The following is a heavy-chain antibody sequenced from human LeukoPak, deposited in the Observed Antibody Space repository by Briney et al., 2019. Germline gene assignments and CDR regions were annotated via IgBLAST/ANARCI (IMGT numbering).Heavy chain of an antibody. CDR3: ARDRDVYYYYYMDV. CDR1: GGSFSGYY. Sequence: SETLSLTCAVYGGSFSGYYWSWIRRPPGKGLEWIGEINHSGSTNYNPSLKSRVTMSVDTSKNQFSLKLSSVTAADTAVYYCARDRDVYYYYYMDVWGKGTTVTVSS. D-gene: IGHD5-24*01. CDR2: INHSGST. V-gene: IGHV4-34*01. J-gene: IGHJ6*03.